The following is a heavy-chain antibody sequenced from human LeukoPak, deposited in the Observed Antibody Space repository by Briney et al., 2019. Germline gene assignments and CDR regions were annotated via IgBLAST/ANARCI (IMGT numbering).Heavy chain of an antibody. CDR2: IYYRGST. CDR3: ARATGYCGSSSCYSLDY. J-gene: IGHJ4*02. Sequence: SETLSLTCTVSGGSVSSAGYYWSWIRQHPGKALEWIGYIYYRGSTYFNPSLKSRVTISVDMSANQFSLKLSSVTAVDTAVYYCARATGYCGSSSCYSLDYWGQGTLVTVSS. V-gene: IGHV4-31*03. D-gene: IGHD2-2*01. CDR1: GGSVSSAGYY.